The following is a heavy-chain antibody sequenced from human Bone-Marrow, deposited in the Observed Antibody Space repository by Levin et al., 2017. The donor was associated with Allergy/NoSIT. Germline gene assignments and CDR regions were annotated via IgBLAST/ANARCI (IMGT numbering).Heavy chain of an antibody. V-gene: IGHV3-33*01. CDR3: ARDGGVNITMVRGVTNYDYGMDV. D-gene: IGHD3-10*01. J-gene: IGHJ6*02. Sequence: GGSLRLSCAASGFTFSSYGMHWVRQAPGKGLEWVAVIWYDGSNKYYADSVKGRFTISRDNSKNTLYLQMNSLRAEDTAVYYCARDGGVNITMVRGVTNYDYGMDVWGQGTTVTVSS. CDR1: GFTFSSYG. CDR2: IWYDGSNK.